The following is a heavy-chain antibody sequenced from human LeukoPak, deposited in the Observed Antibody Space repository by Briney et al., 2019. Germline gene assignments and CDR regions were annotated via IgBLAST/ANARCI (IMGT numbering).Heavy chain of an antibody. CDR1: GGSITNSSYY. J-gene: IGHJ4*02. V-gene: IGHV4-39*07. Sequence: SETLPLTCSVSGGSITNSSYYWGWIRQPPEKGLEWIGSIYYTGGTYYSPSLKSRVTMPVDTSNNQFSLKLSSVTAADTAVYFCARVDSISWYPGGFDYWGQGTLVTVSS. D-gene: IGHD3-22*01. CDR3: ARVDSISWYPGGFDY. CDR2: IYYTGGT.